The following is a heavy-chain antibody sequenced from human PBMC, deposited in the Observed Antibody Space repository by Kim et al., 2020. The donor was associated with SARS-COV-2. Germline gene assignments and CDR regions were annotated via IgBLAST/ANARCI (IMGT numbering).Heavy chain of an antibody. J-gene: IGHJ4*02. Sequence: YYAASVKGRFTISRDNSKNTLYLQMNSLRAEDTAVYYCAKTKSNYVYYFDYWGQGTLVTVSS. CDR3: AKTKSNYVYYFDY. D-gene: IGHD4-4*01. V-gene: IGHV3-23*01.